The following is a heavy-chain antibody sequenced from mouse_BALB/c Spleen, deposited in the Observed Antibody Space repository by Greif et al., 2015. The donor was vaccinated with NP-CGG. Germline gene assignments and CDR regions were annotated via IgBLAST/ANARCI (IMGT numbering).Heavy chain of an antibody. CDR3: ARSEDYGNPPWFAY. D-gene: IGHD2-1*01. J-gene: IGHJ3*01. V-gene: IGHV5-17*02. Sequence: EVKLEESGGGLVQPGGSRKLSCAASGFTFSSFGMHWVRQAPERGLEWVAYISSGSSTIYYADTVKGRFTISRDNPKNTLFLQMTSLRSEDTAMYYCARSEDYGNPPWFAYWGQGTLVTVSA. CDR1: GFTFSSFG. CDR2: ISSGSSTI.